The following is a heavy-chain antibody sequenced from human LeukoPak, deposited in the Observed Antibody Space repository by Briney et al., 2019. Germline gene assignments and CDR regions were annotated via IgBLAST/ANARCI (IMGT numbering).Heavy chain of an antibody. J-gene: IGHJ4*02. CDR2: ISGSGGST. CDR1: GFTFSSYA. CDR3: AKSKFATSGYDGSLDC. Sequence: PGGSLRLSCAASGFTFSSYAMSWVRQAPGKGLEWVSAISGSGGSTYYADSVKGRFTISRDKSKNTLFLQMNSLRAGDTAVYYCAKSKFATSGYDGSLDCWGQGTLVTVSS. V-gene: IGHV3-23*01. D-gene: IGHD5-12*01.